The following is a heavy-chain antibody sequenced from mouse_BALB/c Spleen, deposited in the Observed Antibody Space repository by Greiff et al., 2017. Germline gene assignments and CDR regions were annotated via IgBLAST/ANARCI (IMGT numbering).Heavy chain of an antibody. J-gene: IGHJ3*01. D-gene: IGHD1-2*01. V-gene: IGHV5-17*02. Sequence: EVKLEESGGGLVQPGGSRKLSCAASGFTFSSFGMHWVRQAPEKGLEWVAYISSGSSTIYYADTVKGRFTISRDNPKNTLFLQMTSLRSEDTAMYYCARSGITTAPFAYWGQGTLVTVSA. CDR1: GFTFSSFG. CDR3: ARSGITTAPFAY. CDR2: ISSGSSTI.